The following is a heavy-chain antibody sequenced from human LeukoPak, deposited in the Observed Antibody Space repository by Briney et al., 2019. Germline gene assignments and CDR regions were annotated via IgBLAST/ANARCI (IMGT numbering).Heavy chain of an antibody. V-gene: IGHV4-38-2*01. CDR3: ARRVRAAIGPEGRWFDP. CDR1: GYSIRSSYY. Sequence: SETLSLTCAVSGYSIRSSYYWGWIRQSPGKGLEWIGNIHHSGSTYYNPSLKSRVTLSVDTAKNQFSLNLSSVTAADTAVYYCARRVRAAIGPEGRWFDPWGQGTQVIVSS. J-gene: IGHJ5*02. D-gene: IGHD6-25*01. CDR2: IHHSGST.